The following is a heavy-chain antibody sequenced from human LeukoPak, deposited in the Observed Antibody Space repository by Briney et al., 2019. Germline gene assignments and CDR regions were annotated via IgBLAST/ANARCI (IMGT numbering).Heavy chain of an antibody. J-gene: IGHJ4*02. D-gene: IGHD1-26*01. CDR2: INPNSGGT. CDR3: ARASRAVGATDY. CDR1: GYTFTGYY. V-gene: IGHV1-2*02. Sequence: ASVKVSCKASGYTFTGYYMHWVRRAPGQGLEWMGWINPNSGGTNYAQKFQGRVTMTRDTSISTAYMELSRLRSDDTAVYYCARASRAVGATDYWGQGTLVTVSS.